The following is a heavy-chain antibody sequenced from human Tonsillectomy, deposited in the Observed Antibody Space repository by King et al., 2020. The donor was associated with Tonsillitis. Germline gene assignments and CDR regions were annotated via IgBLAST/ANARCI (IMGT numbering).Heavy chain of an antibody. V-gene: IGHV6-1*01. D-gene: IGHD3-10*01. CDR1: GDSVSSNSAG. CDR2: TYYRSKWYN. CDR3: AGGGLVRGAIGWFDP. Sequence: VQLQQSGPGLVKPSQTLSLTCAISGDSVSSNSAGWNWIRQSPSRGLEWLGRTYYRSKWYNDYAVSVKSRITINPDTSKNQFSLQLNSVTPEDTAVYYCAGGGLVRGAIGWFDPWGQGALVTVSS. J-gene: IGHJ5*02.